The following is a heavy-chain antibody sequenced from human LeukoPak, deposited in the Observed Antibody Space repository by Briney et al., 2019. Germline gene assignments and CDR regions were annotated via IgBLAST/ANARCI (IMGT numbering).Heavy chain of an antibody. D-gene: IGHD6-6*01. Sequence: GESLKISCQGSGYRFTRYWIGWVRQMPGKGLEWMGIVHPADSGTRYSTSFEGQVTISVDKSISTAYLQRSSLKASDTAMYYCARRSSGSSVGYWGQGTLVTVSS. CDR2: VHPADSGT. V-gene: IGHV5-51*01. CDR3: ARRSSGSSVGY. CDR1: GYRFTRYW. J-gene: IGHJ4*02.